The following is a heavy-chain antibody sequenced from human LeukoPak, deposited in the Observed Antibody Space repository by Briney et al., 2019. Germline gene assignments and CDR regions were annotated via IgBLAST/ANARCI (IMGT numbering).Heavy chain of an antibody. CDR3: ARDALGYCTNGVCPDAFDI. V-gene: IGHV1-69*06. Sequence: GASVKVSGKASGGTFSSYAISWVRQAPGQGLEWMGGIIPIFGTANYAQKFQGRVTITADKSTSTAYMELSSLRSEDTAVYYCARDALGYCTNGVCPDAFDIWGQGTMVTVSS. J-gene: IGHJ3*02. CDR1: GGTFSSYA. D-gene: IGHD2-8*01. CDR2: IIPIFGTA.